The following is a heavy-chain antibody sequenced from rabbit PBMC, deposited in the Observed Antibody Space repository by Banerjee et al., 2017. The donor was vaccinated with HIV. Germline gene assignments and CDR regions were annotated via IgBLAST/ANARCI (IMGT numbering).Heavy chain of an antibody. J-gene: IGHJ4*01. CDR3: AREDGGVGGYDNNL. V-gene: IGHV1S43*01. CDR2: IYTSSSST. CDR1: GFDLSSYYY. Sequence: QEQLVESGGGLVKPEGSLTLTCKASGFDLSSYYYMCWVRQAPGKGLELIACIYTSSSSTWYASWVNGRFTISRSTSLNTVTLQMTSLTAADTATYFCAREDGGVGGYDNNLWGPGTLVTVS. D-gene: IGHD1-1*01.